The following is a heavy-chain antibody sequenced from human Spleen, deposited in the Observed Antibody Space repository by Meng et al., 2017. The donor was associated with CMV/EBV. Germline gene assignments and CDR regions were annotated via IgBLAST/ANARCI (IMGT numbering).Heavy chain of an antibody. J-gene: IGHJ4*02. CDR2: IYTSGST. D-gene: IGHD2-21*01. V-gene: IGHV4-4*07. Sequence: QGPLQEPGQGLGKPSENLSLTCTVSGGSISSYYWSSIRQPAGKGLEWIGRIYTSGSTNYNPSLKSRVTMSVDTSKNQFSLNLNSMTAADTAVYYCASFDHIPRRNYFDYWGQGTLVTVSS. CDR1: GGSISSYY. CDR3: ASFDHIPRRNYFDY.